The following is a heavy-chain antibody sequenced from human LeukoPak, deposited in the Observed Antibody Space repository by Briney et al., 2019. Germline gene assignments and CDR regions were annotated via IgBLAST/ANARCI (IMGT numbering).Heavy chain of an antibody. J-gene: IGHJ4*02. V-gene: IGHV3-74*01. CDR3: AGGPYSSGWYYFDY. CDR2: IASDGSAT. CDR1: GFTFNTYW. Sequence: GGSLRLSCAASGFTFNTYWMHWVRQGPGKGLVWVSRIASDGSATSYADSVKGRFTISRDNAKNTLYLQMNSLRADDTAVYYCAGGPYSSGWYYFDYWGQGTLVTVSS. D-gene: IGHD6-19*01.